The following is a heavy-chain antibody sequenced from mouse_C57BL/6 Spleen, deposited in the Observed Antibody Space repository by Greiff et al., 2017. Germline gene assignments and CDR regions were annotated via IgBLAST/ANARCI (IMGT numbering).Heavy chain of an antibody. Sequence: QVQLQQSGAELVKPGASVKISCKASGYAFSSYWMNWVMQRPGKGLEWIGQIYPGDGDTNYNGKFKGKATLTADKSSSTAYMQLSSLTSEDSAVYFCAREGNYYGSSCMDYWGQGTSVTVSS. V-gene: IGHV1-80*01. CDR3: AREGNYYGSSCMDY. CDR2: IYPGDGDT. CDR1: GYAFSSYW. D-gene: IGHD1-1*01. J-gene: IGHJ4*01.